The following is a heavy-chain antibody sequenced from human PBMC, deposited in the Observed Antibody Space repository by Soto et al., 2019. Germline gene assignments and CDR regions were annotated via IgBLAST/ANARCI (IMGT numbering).Heavy chain of an antibody. J-gene: IGHJ3*02. CDR3: ARIGENAYI. CDR1: GVSISSGGYY. D-gene: IGHD2-2*01. Sequence: SETLSLTCTVSGVSISSGGYYWSWILQHPGKGLEWIGYIYYSGSTYYNPSLKSRVTISVDTSKNQFSLKLSSVTAADTAVYYCARIGENAYIWGQGTMVTVSS. CDR2: IYYSGST. V-gene: IGHV4-31*03.